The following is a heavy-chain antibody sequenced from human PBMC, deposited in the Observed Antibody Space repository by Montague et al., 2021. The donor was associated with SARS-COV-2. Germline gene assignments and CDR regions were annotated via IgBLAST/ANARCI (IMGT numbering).Heavy chain of an antibody. D-gene: IGHD3-9*01. CDR2: IDWDDDK. CDR1: GFSLSTSGMC. CDR3: ARIRYDILTGYYYGMDV. Sequence: PALVKPTQTLTLTCTFFGFSLSTSGMCVSWIRQPPGKALEWLALIDWDDDKYYSTSLKTRLTISKDTSKNQVVLTMTNMDPVDTATYYCARIRYDILTGYYYGMDVWGQGTTVTVSS. V-gene: IGHV2-70*01. J-gene: IGHJ6*02.